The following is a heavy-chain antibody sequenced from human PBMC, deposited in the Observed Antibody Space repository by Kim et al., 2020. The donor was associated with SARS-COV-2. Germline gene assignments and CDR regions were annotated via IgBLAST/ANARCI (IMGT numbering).Heavy chain of an antibody. CDR3: ASHKGGSSLFDS. V-gene: IGHV4-39*01. CDR2: ISYSGSA. CDR1: GDSISRNNYF. Sequence: SETLSLTCIVSGDSISRNNYFWGWIRQPPGKGLEWIGSISYSGSAFYIPSLKSRVTISVDTSKNQFSLELTSVTAADTAVYYCASHKGGSSLFDSWGQGTLVSVSA. D-gene: IGHD1-26*01. J-gene: IGHJ4*02.